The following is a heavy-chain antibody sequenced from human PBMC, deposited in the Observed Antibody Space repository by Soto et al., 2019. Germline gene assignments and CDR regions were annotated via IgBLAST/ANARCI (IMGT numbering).Heavy chain of an antibody. V-gene: IGHV4-4*07. Sequence: QVQLQESGPGLVKPSETVSLICTVSGDSISGYYWSWIRQPAGKGLEWIGRIYSSVNTNYNPSLKSRVIXSVDMSKNQFSLKLTSVTAADTAMYYCARGDVFDLWGQGTKVTVSS. CDR1: GDSISGYY. CDR3: ARGDVFDL. J-gene: IGHJ3*01. CDR2: IYSSVNT.